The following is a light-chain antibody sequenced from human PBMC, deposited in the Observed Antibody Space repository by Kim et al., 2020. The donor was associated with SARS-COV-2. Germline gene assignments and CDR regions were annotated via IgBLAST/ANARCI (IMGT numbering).Light chain of an antibody. J-gene: IGLJ2*01. CDR2: EDT. Sequence: SYELTQPPSVSVSPGQTVSITCSGDKLGDKYACWYQQKPGQSPVMVIYEDTKRHSGIPERFSGSNSGNTATLTISGTQATDEADYYCQAWDSSIVVFGGGTKLTVL. CDR1: KLGDKY. CDR3: QAWDSSIVV. V-gene: IGLV3-1*01.